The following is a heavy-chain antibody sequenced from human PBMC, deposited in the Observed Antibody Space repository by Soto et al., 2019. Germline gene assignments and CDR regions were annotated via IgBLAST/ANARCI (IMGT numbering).Heavy chain of an antibody. V-gene: IGHV5-51*01. J-gene: IGHJ3*02. CDR3: ARPDRESYLDAFDI. CDR2: IYPGDSDT. Sequence: GDSLKISCQGSGYNFMQYWIGWVRQMPGKGLEWMGIIYPGDSDTRYGPSFQGQVTMSADKSNSAAYLQWSSLKASDTAMYYCARPDRESYLDAFDIWGHGTMVIVS. CDR1: GYNFMQYW. D-gene: IGHD3-10*01.